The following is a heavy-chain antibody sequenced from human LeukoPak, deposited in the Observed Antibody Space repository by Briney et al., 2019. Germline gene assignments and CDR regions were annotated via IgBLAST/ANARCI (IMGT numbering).Heavy chain of an antibody. CDR3: ATLGERRGAYNWFDS. D-gene: IGHD3-16*01. Sequence: SETLSLTCSVSGGSIGNSDYYWGWIRQPPGKGLEWIGSIFYTGSTYYNPSLKSRVTMSADTSKNQFSLKLTSVTAADTAVYYCATLGERRGAYNWFDSWGQGTLVTVSS. V-gene: IGHV4-39*01. CDR2: IFYTGST. J-gene: IGHJ5*01. CDR1: GGSIGNSDYY.